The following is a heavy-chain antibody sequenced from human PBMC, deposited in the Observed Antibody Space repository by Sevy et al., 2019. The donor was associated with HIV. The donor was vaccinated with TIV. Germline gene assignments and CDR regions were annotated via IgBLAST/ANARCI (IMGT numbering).Heavy chain of an antibody. CDR1: NGSISSFY. J-gene: IGHJ5*02. V-gene: IGHV4-4*07. CDR2: IYDSGTA. D-gene: IGHD6-6*01. Sequence: SETLSLTCTVSNGSISSFYWSWIRQPAGKGLEWIGHIYDSGTAKNNPSLKSRVAMSVDTSKNQFSLKLTSVTAADTAVYYCARGVPRSEGWFDPWGQGTLVTVSS. CDR3: ARGVPRSEGWFDP.